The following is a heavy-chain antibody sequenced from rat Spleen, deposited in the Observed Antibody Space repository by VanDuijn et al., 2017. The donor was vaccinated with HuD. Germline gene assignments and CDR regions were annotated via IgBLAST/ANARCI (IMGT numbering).Heavy chain of an antibody. D-gene: IGHD5-1*01. CDR3: TRDRLGAGFDY. Sequence: EVQLVESGGGLVQPGRSLKLSCAASEFTFSDYNMAWVRQAPKKGLEWVATIIYDGSRTYYRDSVKGRFTISRDNAKSTLYLQMDTLQTEDTAIYYCTRDRLGAGFDYWGQGVMVTVSS. CDR1: EFTFSDYN. J-gene: IGHJ2*01. V-gene: IGHV5-7*01. CDR2: IIYDGSRT.